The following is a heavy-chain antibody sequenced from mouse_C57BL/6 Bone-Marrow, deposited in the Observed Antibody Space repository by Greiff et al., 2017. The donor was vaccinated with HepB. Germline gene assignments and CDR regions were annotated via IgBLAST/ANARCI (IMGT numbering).Heavy chain of an antibody. V-gene: IGHV1-50*01. Sequence: QVQLQQPGAELVKPGASVKLSCKASGYTFTSYWMQWVKQRPGQGLEWIGEIDPSDSYTNYNQKFKGKATLTVDTSSSTAYMQLSSLTSEDSAVYYCASYDGSAWFAYWGQGTLVTVSA. CDR2: IDPSDSYT. CDR3: ASYDGSAWFAY. J-gene: IGHJ3*01. D-gene: IGHD2-3*01. CDR1: GYTFTSYW.